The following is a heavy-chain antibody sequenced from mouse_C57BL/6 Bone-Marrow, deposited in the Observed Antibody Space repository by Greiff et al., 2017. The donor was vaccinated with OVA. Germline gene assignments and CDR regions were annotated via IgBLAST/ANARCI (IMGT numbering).Heavy chain of an antibody. D-gene: IGHD3-2*02. J-gene: IGHJ1*03. CDR3: ARASSGYWYFDV. Sequence: EVKVEESEGGLVQPGSSMKLSCTASGFTFSDYYMAWVRQVPEKGLEWVANINYDGSSTYYLDSLKSRFIISRDNAKNILYLQMSSLKSEDTATYYCARASSGYWYFDVWGTGTTVTVSS. V-gene: IGHV5-16*01. CDR2: INYDGSST. CDR1: GFTFSDYY.